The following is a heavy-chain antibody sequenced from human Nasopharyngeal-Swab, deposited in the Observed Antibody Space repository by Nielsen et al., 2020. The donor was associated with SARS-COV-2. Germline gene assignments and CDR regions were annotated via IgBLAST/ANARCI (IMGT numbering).Heavy chain of an antibody. V-gene: IGHV3-48*03. D-gene: IGHD2-8*02. CDR1: GFTFSNYE. CDR2: IGGGGSPI. CDR3: VRASRAWS. Sequence: GESLKISCAASGFTFSNYEMNWVRQAPGKGLEWVSYIGGGGSPIYYADLVKGRFTISRDNAEKSLYLQMSSLRAEDTAVYYCVRASRAWSWGQGTLLTVSS. J-gene: IGHJ5*02.